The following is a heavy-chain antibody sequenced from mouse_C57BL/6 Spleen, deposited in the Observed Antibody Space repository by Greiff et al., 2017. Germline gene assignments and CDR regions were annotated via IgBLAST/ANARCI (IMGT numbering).Heavy chain of an antibody. V-gene: IGHV1-26*01. CDR1: GYTFTNYY. CDR2: INPNNGGT. CDR3: ARGDHNSDY. D-gene: IGHD1-3*01. Sequence: EVQLQQSGPELVKPGASVKISCKASGYTFTNYYMNWVKQSHGKSLEWIGDINPNNGGTSYNQKFKGKATLTVDKSSSTVYMELRRLTSEDSAVYYCARGDHNSDYWGQGTTLTVSS. J-gene: IGHJ2*01.